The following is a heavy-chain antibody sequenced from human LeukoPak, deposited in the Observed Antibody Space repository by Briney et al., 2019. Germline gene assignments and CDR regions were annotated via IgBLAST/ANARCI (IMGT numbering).Heavy chain of an antibody. J-gene: IGHJ4*02. CDR3: ARNFQGLGY. CDR2: MNPNSGNT. Sequence: GASVKVSCKASGYTFTSYDINWVRQATGQGLEWMGWMNPNSGNTGYAQKFQGRVTMTAITSISTAYLELSSLGSEDTGVYYCARNFQGLGYWGQGTLVTVSS. V-gene: IGHV1-8*02. CDR1: GYTFTSYD. D-gene: IGHD2-21*01.